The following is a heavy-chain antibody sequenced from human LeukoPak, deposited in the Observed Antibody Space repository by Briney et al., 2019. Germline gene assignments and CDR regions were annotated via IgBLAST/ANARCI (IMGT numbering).Heavy chain of an antibody. CDR1: GFTFSSFG. D-gene: IGHD4-17*01. J-gene: IGHJ4*02. V-gene: IGHV3-48*04. CDR3: ARDDGDYVPNYFDY. Sequence: PGGSLRLSCAASGFTFSSFGINWVRQAPGKGLEWVSYISSSSSAIYYADSVKGRFTISRDNAKNSLYLQMNSLRAEDTAVYFCARDDGDYVPNYFDYWGQGTLVTVSS. CDR2: ISSSSSAI.